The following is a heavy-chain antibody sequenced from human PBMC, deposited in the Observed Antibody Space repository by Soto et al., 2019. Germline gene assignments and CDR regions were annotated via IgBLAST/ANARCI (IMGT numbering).Heavy chain of an antibody. CDR1: GFNFSSYA. Sequence: GGSLRLFCAASGFNFSSYAMSWVRRAPGKGLEWVSAISGSARSTKYADSVKGRFTISRDNSKNTLFLQMSSLRAEDTAVYYCAKDVHYDIVTGIEYFHHWAQGTLVTVSS. CDR2: ISGSARST. D-gene: IGHD3-9*01. CDR3: AKDVHYDIVTGIEYFHH. J-gene: IGHJ1*01. V-gene: IGHV3-23*01.